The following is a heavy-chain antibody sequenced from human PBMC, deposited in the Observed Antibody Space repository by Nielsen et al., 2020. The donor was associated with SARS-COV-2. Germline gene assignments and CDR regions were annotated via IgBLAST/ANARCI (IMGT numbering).Heavy chain of an antibody. J-gene: IGHJ5*02. Sequence: GESLKLSCAASGFTFSSYWMHWVRQAPGKGLVWVSRINSDGSSTSYADSVKGRFTISRDNAKNTLYLQMNSLRAEDTDVYYCARDARGGSYDWFDPWGQGTLVTVSS. CDR1: GFTFSSYW. V-gene: IGHV3-74*01. CDR2: INSDGSST. D-gene: IGHD3-16*01. CDR3: ARDARGGSYDWFDP.